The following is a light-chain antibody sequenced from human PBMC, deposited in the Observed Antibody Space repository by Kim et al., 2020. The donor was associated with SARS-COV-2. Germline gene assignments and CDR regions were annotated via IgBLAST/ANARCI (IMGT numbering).Light chain of an antibody. V-gene: IGLV3-19*01. CDR3: NSRDTNDNVV. CDR2: AKN. CDR1: SLRSYY. Sequence: SSELTQDPAVSVALGQTVRITCQGDSLRSYYATWYQQKPGQAPILLIYAKNNRPSGIPGRFSGSSSGNTASLTITGAQAEDEADYYCNSRDTNDNVVFGG. J-gene: IGLJ2*01.